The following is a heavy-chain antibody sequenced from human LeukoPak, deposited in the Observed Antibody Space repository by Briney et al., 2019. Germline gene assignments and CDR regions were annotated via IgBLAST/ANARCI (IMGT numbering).Heavy chain of an antibody. CDR2: VNEVGGT. D-gene: IGHD1-26*01. V-gene: IGHV4-34*01. CDR1: IDSFSNYH. Sequence: SETLSLTCAVYIDSFSNYHWNWIRQTPSKGLEWIGEVNEVGGTNISPSLRNRVILSVDTSKNQFFLKLISVTVADTAVYYCARGQGATVPQVGKNWFDPWGQGTRVTVSS. CDR3: ARGQGATVPQVGKNWFDP. J-gene: IGHJ5*02.